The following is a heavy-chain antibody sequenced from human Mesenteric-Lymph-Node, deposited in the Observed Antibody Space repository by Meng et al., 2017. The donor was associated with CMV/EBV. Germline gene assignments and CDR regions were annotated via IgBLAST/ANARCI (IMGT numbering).Heavy chain of an antibody. D-gene: IGHD3-3*01. V-gene: IGHV3-74*01. CDR2: INVDGSDT. CDR1: GFTFTNYW. CDR3: ARSRWSGYAGV. J-gene: IGHJ4*02. Sequence: GESLKISCEASGFTFTNYWILWVRQAPGKGLFWVSRINVDGSDTDYADSVKGRFTISRDNAKNTVYLQMNGLTADDTAVYYCARSRWSGYAGVWGQGALVTVSS.